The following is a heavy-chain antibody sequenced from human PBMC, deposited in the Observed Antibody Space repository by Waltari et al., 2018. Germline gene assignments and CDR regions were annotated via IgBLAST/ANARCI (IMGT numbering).Heavy chain of an antibody. V-gene: IGHV3-7*01. CDR2: INQDGSEK. CDR1: GFTFGKYW. J-gene: IGHJ5*01. D-gene: IGHD6-19*01. Sequence: EVQVVESGGDLVQPGGSLRLSVAASGFTFGKYWMTWVRQNPGKGLEWVANINQDGSEKNYEDSVKGRFTISRDNANNSLYLQMNNLRAEDTAIYYCTKNSGWDSDSWGQGTLVTVSS. CDR3: TKNSGWDSDS.